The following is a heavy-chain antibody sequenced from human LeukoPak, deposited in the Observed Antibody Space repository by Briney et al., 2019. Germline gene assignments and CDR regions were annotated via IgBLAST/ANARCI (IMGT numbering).Heavy chain of an antibody. D-gene: IGHD6-19*01. CDR3: ARTSSSGLVGGYYFDY. CDR2: IHHSGST. CDR1: GYFISSGYY. J-gene: IGHJ4*02. Sequence: PSETLSLTCTVSGYFISSGYYWGWIRQPPGKGLQWIGSIHHSGSTYYNPSLKSRVTISVDTSKNQFSLKLSSVTAADTAVYYCARTSSSGLVGGYYFDYWGQGTLATVSS. V-gene: IGHV4-38-2*02.